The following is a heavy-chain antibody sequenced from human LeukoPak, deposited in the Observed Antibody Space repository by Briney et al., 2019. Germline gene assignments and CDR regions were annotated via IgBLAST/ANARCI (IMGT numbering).Heavy chain of an antibody. J-gene: IGHJ6*02. Sequence: SETLSLTCAVYGGSFSGYYWSWIRQPPGKGLEWIGEINHSGSTNYNPSLKSRVTISVDTTKNQFSLKLSSVTAADTAVYYCARVWQLVYGMDVWGQGTTVTVSS. CDR3: ARVWQLVYGMDV. D-gene: IGHD6-6*01. V-gene: IGHV4-34*01. CDR2: INHSGST. CDR1: GGSFSGYY.